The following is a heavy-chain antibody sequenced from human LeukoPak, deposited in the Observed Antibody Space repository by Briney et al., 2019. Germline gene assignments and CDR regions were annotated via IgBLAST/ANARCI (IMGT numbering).Heavy chain of an antibody. V-gene: IGHV4-34*01. CDR3: ASPQMATGDY. J-gene: IGHJ4*02. D-gene: IGHD5-12*01. CDR1: GGSFSVYY. Sequence: SETLSLTCAVYGGSFSVYYWSWIRQPPGKGLEWIGEINHSGSTNYNPSLKSRVTISVDTSKNQFSLKLSSVTAADTAVYYCASPQMATGDYWGQGTLVTVSS. CDR2: INHSGST.